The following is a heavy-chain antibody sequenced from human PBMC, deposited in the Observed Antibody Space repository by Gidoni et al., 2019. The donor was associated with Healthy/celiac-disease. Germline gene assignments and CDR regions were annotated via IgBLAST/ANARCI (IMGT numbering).Heavy chain of an antibody. CDR1: GFTFRSYA. J-gene: IGHJ6*03. CDR3: AKHPPGSGSEPIPNYYYMDV. V-gene: IGHV3-23*01. CDR2: ISGSGGST. D-gene: IGHD3-10*01. Sequence: EVQLFESGGGLVQPGGSLRLSCAASGFTFRSYAMRWVRQAPGKGLGWVSDISGSGGSTYYAESVKGRFTSSRDNSKNTLYLQMNSLRAEDTAVYYCAKHPPGSGSEPIPNYYYMDVWGKGTTVTVSS.